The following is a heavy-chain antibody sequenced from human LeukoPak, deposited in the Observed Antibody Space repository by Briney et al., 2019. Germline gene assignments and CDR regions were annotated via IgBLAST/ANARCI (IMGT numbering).Heavy chain of an antibody. Sequence: GGSLETSCNGSGYRFTNYWIGWVRQMPGKGLEWMGIIFPSDSYTRYSPSFQGLVTISADKFSSNAYLQWSSVKATDTDMYYCARRPRGGSWPDFDYWGQGTLVTVSS. CDR2: IFPSDSYT. CDR3: ARRPRGGSWPDFDY. V-gene: IGHV5-51*01. CDR1: GYRFTNYW. J-gene: IGHJ4*02. D-gene: IGHD6-13*01.